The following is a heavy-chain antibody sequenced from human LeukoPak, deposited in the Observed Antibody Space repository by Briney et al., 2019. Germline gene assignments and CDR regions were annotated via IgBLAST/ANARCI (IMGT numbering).Heavy chain of an antibody. CDR1: GFTFSSYS. D-gene: IGHD1-26*01. CDR2: ISSSSSYI. V-gene: IGHV3-21*01. CDR3: ARDWDGGSYYEAFDI. Sequence: GGSLRLSCAASGFTFSSYSMNWVRQAPGKGLEWVSSISSSSSYIYYADSVKGRFTISRDNAKNSLYLQMNSLRAEDTAVYYCARDWDGGSYYEAFDIWGQGTMVTVSS. J-gene: IGHJ3*02.